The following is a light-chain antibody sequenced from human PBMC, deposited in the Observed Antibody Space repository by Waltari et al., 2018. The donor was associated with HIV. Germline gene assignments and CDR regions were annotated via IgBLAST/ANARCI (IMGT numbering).Light chain of an antibody. J-gene: IGLJ2*01. Sequence: SYELNQPPSVSVSPGQTASITCSGDKLGDKYACWYQQKPGQSPVLVMYQATKRPSEIPERFSGSNSGNTATLTISGTQAMDEADYYCQAWDSSTVVFGGGTKLTVL. CDR2: QAT. CDR1: KLGDKY. V-gene: IGLV3-1*01. CDR3: QAWDSSTVV.